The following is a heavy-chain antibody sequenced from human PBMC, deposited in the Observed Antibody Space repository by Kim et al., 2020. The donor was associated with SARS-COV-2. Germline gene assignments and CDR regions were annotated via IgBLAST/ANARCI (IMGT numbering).Heavy chain of an antibody. Sequence: YYAESVKGQFTNTRSNTKNTVYLQMNSRRAEDTAVYYCARDKRERYCDYWGPGALVTVS. CDR3: ARDKRERYCDY. V-gene: IGHV3-33*01. J-gene: IGHJ4*02. D-gene: IGHD1-26*01.